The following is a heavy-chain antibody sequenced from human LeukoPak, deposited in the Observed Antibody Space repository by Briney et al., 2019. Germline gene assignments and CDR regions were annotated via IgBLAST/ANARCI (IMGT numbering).Heavy chain of an antibody. D-gene: IGHD6-19*01. CDR2: ISGSGGST. CDR1: GFTFSSYA. V-gene: IGHV3-23*01. CDR3: ACGYSRGWDSDYLDY. J-gene: IGHJ4*02. Sequence: PGGSLRLSCAASGFTFSSYAMSWVRQAPGKGLEWVSAISGSGGSTYYADSVKGRFTISRDNSKNTLYLQMNSLRAEDTAVYYCACGYSRGWDSDYLDYWGERTLGTVSS.